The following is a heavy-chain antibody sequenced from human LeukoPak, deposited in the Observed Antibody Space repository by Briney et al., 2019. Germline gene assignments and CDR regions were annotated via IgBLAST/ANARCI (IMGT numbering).Heavy chain of an antibody. CDR1: GGSISSYY. Sequence: PSETLSLTCTVSGGSISSYYWSWIRLPPGKGLEWIGYIYTSGSTNYNPSLKSRVTISVDTSKNQFSLKLSSVTAADTAVYYCARRSHYYYYYMDVWGKGTTVTVSS. V-gene: IGHV4-4*09. J-gene: IGHJ6*03. CDR3: ARRSHYYYYYMDV. D-gene: IGHD6-6*01. CDR2: IYTSGST.